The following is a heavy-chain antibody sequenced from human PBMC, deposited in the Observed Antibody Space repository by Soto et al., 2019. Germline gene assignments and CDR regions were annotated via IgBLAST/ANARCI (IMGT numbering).Heavy chain of an antibody. CDR3: AAYYYDSSGYSEYFQH. V-gene: IGHV4-59*01. CDR1: GGSISSYY. D-gene: IGHD3-22*01. CDR2: IYYSGST. Sequence: SETLSRTCTVSGGSISSYYWSWIRQPPGKGLEWIGYIYYSGSTNYNPSLKSRVTISVDTSKNQFSLKLSSVTAADTAVYYCAAYYYDSSGYSEYFQHWGQGTLVTVSS. J-gene: IGHJ1*01.